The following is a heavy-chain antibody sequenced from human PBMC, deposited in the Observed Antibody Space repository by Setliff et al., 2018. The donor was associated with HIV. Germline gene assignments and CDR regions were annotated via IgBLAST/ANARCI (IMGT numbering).Heavy chain of an antibody. CDR2: VGAVGGPT. V-gene: IGHV3-23*01. CDR1: GFTFSDNG. CDR3: ARSGGDCSGISCYSLWFDP. Sequence: PGGSLRLSCVASGFTFSDNGMVWVRQAPGEGLEWVSTVGAVGGPTHYAESVKGRFTISKDNSKNALYLQMSSLRDEDTAVYYCARSGGDCSGISCYSLWFDPWGHGTLVTVSS. J-gene: IGHJ5*02. D-gene: IGHD2-15*01.